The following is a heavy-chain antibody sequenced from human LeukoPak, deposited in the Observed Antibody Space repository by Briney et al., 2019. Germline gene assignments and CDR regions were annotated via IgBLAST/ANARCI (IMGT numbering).Heavy chain of an antibody. D-gene: IGHD2-2*01. V-gene: IGHV3-53*01. J-gene: IGHJ4*02. CDR1: GFTVSSNY. CDR2: IYDIGSA. Sequence: GGSLRLSCAASGFTVSSNYMSWVRQAPGTGLEWVSIIYDIGSAYYADSVKGRFTISRDNAKNSLYLQMNSLRAEDTAVYYCARDIVVVPAAHYFDYWGQGTLVTVSS. CDR3: ARDIVVVPAAHYFDY.